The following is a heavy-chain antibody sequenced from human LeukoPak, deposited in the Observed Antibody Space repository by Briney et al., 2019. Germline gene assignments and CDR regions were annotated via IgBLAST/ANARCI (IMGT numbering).Heavy chain of an antibody. CDR1: GSTFSSYS. J-gene: IGHJ4*02. Sequence: GGSLRLSCAASGSTFSSYSMNWVRQAPGKGLEWVSSISSSSSYIYYADSVKGRFTISRDSAKNSLYLQMNSLRAEDTAVYYCARDPDPDSSGYYSWGQGTLVTVSS. V-gene: IGHV3-21*01. D-gene: IGHD3-22*01. CDR3: ARDPDPDSSGYYS. CDR2: ISSSSSYI.